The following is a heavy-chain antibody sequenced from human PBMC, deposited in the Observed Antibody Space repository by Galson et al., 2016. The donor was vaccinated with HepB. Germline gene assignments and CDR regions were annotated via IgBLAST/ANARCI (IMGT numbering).Heavy chain of an antibody. J-gene: IGHJ4*02. D-gene: IGHD3-3*01. Sequence: SVKVSCKASGYTFTGYYIHWVRQAPGQGLEWMGWINPNSGGTNYAQKFQGRVTMTRDTSISTAYMELSRLRSDDTAVYYCARTGDYDVWRGYCSDWGQGTLVTVSS. CDR1: GYTFTGYY. CDR3: ARTGDYDVWRGYCSD. CDR2: INPNSGGT. V-gene: IGHV1-2*02.